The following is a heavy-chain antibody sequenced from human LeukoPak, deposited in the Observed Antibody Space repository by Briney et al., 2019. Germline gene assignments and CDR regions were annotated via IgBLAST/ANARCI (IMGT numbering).Heavy chain of an antibody. J-gene: IGHJ4*02. CDR2: IYYSGST. V-gene: IGHV4-59*01. Sequence: PSETLSLTCTFSGGSISSYYWSWIRQPAGKGLEWIGYIYYSGSTNYNPSLKSRVTISVDTSKNQFSLRLSSVTAADTAVYYCARVTGYVMEDYFDYWGQGTLVTVSS. CDR1: GGSISSYY. CDR3: ARVTGYVMEDYFDY. D-gene: IGHD6-13*01.